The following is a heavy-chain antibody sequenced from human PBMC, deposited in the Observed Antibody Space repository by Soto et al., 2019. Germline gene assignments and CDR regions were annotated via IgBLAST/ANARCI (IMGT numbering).Heavy chain of an antibody. CDR1: GYTLTELS. V-gene: IGHV1-24*01. J-gene: IGHJ6*02. D-gene: IGHD3-3*01. CDR3: ATQAILDSGEWLLEDYYYYYGMDV. Sequence: ASVKVSCKVSGYTLTELSMHWVRQAPGKGLEWMGGFDPEDGETIYAQKFQGRVTMTEDTSTDTAYMELSSLRSEDTAVYYCATQAILDSGEWLLEDYYYYYGMDVWGQGTTVTVSS. CDR2: FDPEDGET.